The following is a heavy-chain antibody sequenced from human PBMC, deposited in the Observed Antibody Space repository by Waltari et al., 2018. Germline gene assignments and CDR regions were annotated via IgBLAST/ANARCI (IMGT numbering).Heavy chain of an antibody. CDR1: GGSFSGYY. D-gene: IGHD2-2*02. V-gene: IGHV4-34*01. Sequence: QVQLQQWGAGLLKPSETLSLTCAVYGGSFSGYYWSWIRQPPGKGLEWIGEINHSGSTNYNPSIKSRVTVSVDTSKNQFSLKLSSVTAADTAVYYCAAGYCSSTSCYTDYGNWFDPWGQGTLVTVSS. J-gene: IGHJ5*02. CDR3: AAGYCSSTSCYTDYGNWFDP. CDR2: INHSGST.